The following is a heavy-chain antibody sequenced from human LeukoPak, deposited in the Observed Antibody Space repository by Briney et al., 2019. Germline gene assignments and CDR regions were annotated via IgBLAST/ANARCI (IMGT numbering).Heavy chain of an antibody. CDR3: AHWGTYYDFWSGYYFDY. CDR1: GFSLSTSGVG. J-gene: IGHJ4*02. V-gene: IGHV2-5*02. D-gene: IGHD3-3*01. Sequence: SGPTLVDPTQTLTLTCTFSGFSLSTSGVGVGWIRQPPGKALEWLALIYWDDDKRYSPSLKRRLTITKDTSKNQVVLTMTNMDPVDTATYYCAHWGTYYDFWSGYYFDYWGQGTLVTVSS. CDR2: IYWDDDK.